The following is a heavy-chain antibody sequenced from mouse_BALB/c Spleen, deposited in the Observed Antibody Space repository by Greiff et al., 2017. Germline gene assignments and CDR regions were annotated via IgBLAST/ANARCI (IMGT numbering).Heavy chain of an antibody. D-gene: IGHD2-4*01. Sequence: QVQLQQSGAELVRPGVSVKISCKGSGYTFTDYAMHWVKQSHAKSLEWIGVISTYYGDASYNQKFKGKATMTVDKSSSTAYMELARLTSEDSAIYYCARDYDYEAWFAYWGQGTLVTVSA. V-gene: IGHV1S137*01. CDR3: ARDYDYEAWFAY. J-gene: IGHJ3*01. CDR2: ISTYYGDA. CDR1: GYTFTDYA.